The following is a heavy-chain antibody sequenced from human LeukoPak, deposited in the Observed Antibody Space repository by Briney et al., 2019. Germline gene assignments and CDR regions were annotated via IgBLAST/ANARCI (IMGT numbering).Heavy chain of an antibody. J-gene: IGHJ6*03. Sequence: GGSLRVSPAASGFTVSSNYLSRVPPAPGGGLESVSDLYNGGSTYYADSPKGPSTNSNDNSKNRPYLQMNRLTAEDTALYYWARGRVDGPNPVLRSLEWLKDLDYYYYYMDVWGKGPTVTVSS. D-gene: IGHD3-3*01. CDR2: LYNGGST. V-gene: IGHV3-66*02. CDR1: GFTVSSNY. CDR3: ARGRVDGPNPVLRSLEWLKDLDYYYYYMDV.